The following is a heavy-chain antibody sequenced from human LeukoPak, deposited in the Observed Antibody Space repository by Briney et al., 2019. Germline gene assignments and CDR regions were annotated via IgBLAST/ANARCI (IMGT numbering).Heavy chain of an antibody. D-gene: IGHD5-24*01. J-gene: IGHJ4*02. CDR2: IYDSGST. CDR1: GVAIRSYY. Sequence: RASETQSLTCTVSGVAIRSYYWSWTRQPPGKGLEWIGYIYDSGSTNYRPSLKSRVTLSVDTSKNHFSLNLSSVTAADTAVYYCARGMGVYFEYWGQATLATVSS. CDR3: ARGMGVYFEY. V-gene: IGHV4-59*01.